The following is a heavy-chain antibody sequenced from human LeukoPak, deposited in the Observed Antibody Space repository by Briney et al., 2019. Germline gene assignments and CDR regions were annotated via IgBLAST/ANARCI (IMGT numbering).Heavy chain of an antibody. CDR3: TRRRYSGYDLYYFDY. D-gene: IGHD5-12*01. Sequence: GGSLRPSCAASGFTFSGSAMHWVRQASGKGLEWVGRIRSKANSYATAYAASVKGRFTISRDDSKNTAYLQMNSLKTEDTAVYYCTRRRYSGYDLYYFDYWGQGTLVTVSS. V-gene: IGHV3-73*01. CDR1: GFTFSGSA. CDR2: IRSKANSYAT. J-gene: IGHJ4*02.